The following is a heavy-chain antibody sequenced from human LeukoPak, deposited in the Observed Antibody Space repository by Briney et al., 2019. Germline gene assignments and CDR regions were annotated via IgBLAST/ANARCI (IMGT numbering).Heavy chain of an antibody. V-gene: IGHV1-8*01. CDR2: MNPNSGNT. CDR1: GYTFTSYD. J-gene: IGHJ4*02. D-gene: IGHD6-13*01. Sequence: ASVKVSCKASGYTFTSYDINWVRQATGQGLEWMGWMNPNSGNTGYVQKFQGRVTMTRNTSISTAYMELSSLRSEDTAVYYCARAKYLRKKYSSSWHSIYYFDYWGQGTLVTVSS. CDR3: ARAKYLRKKYSSSWHSIYYFDY.